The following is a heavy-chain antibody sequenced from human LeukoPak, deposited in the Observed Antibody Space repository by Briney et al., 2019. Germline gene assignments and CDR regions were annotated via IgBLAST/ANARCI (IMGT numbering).Heavy chain of an antibody. CDR1: GFTFSSYA. Sequence: GGSLRLSCGASGFTFSSYAMNWVRQAPGKGLEWVSAISGSGGSTYYADSVKGRFTISRDNSKNTLYLQMNSLRAEDTAVYYCAKGVERFYYDSSGYHDYWGQGTLVTVSS. CDR3: AKGVERFYYDSSGYHDY. V-gene: IGHV3-23*01. D-gene: IGHD3-22*01. CDR2: ISGSGGST. J-gene: IGHJ4*02.